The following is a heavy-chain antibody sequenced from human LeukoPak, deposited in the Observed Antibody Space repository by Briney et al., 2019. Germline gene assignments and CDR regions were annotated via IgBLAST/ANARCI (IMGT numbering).Heavy chain of an antibody. D-gene: IGHD3-22*01. J-gene: IGHJ4*02. CDR1: GFTFSSYW. CDR3: ARDGYDSNGYPGY. Sequence: PGGSLRLSCAASGFTFSSYWMSWVRQAPGKGLERVANIKPDGSEKYCVDSVKGRFTISRDSAKNSLYLQMNSLRAEDTAVYYCARDGYDSNGYPGYWGQGTLVTVSS. CDR2: IKPDGSEK. V-gene: IGHV3-7*01.